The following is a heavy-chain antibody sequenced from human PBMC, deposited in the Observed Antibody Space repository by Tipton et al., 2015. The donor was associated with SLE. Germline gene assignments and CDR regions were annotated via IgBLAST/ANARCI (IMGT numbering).Heavy chain of an antibody. J-gene: IGHJ4*02. CDR1: GGSISSSSYY. CDR3: ARLRVISYYFDY. V-gene: IGHV4-39*07. D-gene: IGHD2-21*01. CDR2: IYYSGST. Sequence: PGLVKPSETLSLTCTVSGGSISSSSYYWGWIRQPPGKGLEWIGSIYYSGSTYYNPSLESRVTISVDTSKNQFSLKLSSVTAADTAVYYCARLRVISYYFDYWGQGTLVTVSS.